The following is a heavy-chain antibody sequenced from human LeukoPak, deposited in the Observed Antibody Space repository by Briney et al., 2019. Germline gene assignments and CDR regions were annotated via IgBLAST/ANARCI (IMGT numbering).Heavy chain of an antibody. CDR2: ISVGGDST. CDR3: AEGFKANAY. V-gene: IGHV3-23*01. CDR1: GFTFSRYA. J-gene: IGHJ4*02. Sequence: GGSLRLSCAASGFTFSRYAMGWVRQAPGKGLEWVSAISVGGDSTYYADSVKGRFTISRDNSKNTLSLQMNSLRAEDTAVYYCAEGFKANAYGGQGTLVTVP.